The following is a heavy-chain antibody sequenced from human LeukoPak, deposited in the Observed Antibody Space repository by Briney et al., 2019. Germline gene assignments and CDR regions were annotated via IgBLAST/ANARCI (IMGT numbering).Heavy chain of an antibody. Sequence: SETLSLTCTVSGGSISSYYWSWIGQPPGKGLEGIGYIYYSGNTIYNPSLKSRVTISIDTSKNQFSLKPSSVTAADTAVYYCARRRYNYDYWGQGTLVTVSS. CDR1: GGSISSYY. V-gene: IGHV4-59*01. J-gene: IGHJ4*02. D-gene: IGHD5-18*01. CDR3: ARRRYNYDY. CDR2: IYYSGNT.